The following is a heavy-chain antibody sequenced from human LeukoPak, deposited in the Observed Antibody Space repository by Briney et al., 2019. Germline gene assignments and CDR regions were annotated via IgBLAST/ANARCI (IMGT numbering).Heavy chain of an antibody. J-gene: IGHJ3*02. Sequence: PGGSLRLSCAASGFPFSSYWMSWVRQAPGKGLEWVANIKEDGSEKFHVGSVRGRFTISRGNAKNTLYLQMNSLRAEDTAVYYCAMSWAPFLVVAAQDAFDIWGQGTMVTVSS. CDR1: GFPFSSYW. D-gene: IGHD2-15*01. V-gene: IGHV3-7*03. CDR3: AMSWAPFLVVAAQDAFDI. CDR2: IKEDGSEK.